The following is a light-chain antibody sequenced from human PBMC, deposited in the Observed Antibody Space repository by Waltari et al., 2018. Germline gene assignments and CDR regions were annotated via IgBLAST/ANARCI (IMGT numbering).Light chain of an antibody. V-gene: IGLV2-14*03. CDR1: SSHLRGHHY. Sequence: QSPLTQPASAPGSPGPSTPIPCTRPSSHLRGHHYVSWYQQHPGKAPKLMIDDDSKRPSGVSKRFSGSKASNTASLTSSGLQAEDEADYYCSSDTSSSTVVFGGGTKLTVL. CDR2: DDS. CDR3: SSDTSSSTVV. J-gene: IGLJ2*01.